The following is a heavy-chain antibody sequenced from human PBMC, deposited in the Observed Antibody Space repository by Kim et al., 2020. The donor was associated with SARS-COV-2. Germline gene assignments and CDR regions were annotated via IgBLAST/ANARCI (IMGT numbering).Heavy chain of an antibody. D-gene: IGHD6-13*01. J-gene: IGHJ2*01. Sequence: SVKGRFTISRDNSKNTLYLQMNSLRAEDTAVYYCARDRGTGYSSSWYIDLWGRGTLVTVSS. CDR3: ARDRGTGYSSSWYIDL. V-gene: IGHV3-66*01.